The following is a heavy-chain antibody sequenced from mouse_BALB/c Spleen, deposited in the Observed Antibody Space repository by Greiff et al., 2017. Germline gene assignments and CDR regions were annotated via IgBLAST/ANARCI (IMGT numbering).Heavy chain of an antibody. V-gene: IGHV1-5*01. J-gene: IGHJ3*01. CDR1: GYSFTSYW. Sequence: EVQLQQSGTVLARPGASVKMSCKASGYSFTSYWMHWVKQRPGQGLEWIGAIYPGNSDTSYNQKFKGKAKLTAVTSASTAYMELSSLTNEDSAVYYCTLYYRYEAWFAYWGQGTLVTVSA. D-gene: IGHD2-14*01. CDR2: IYPGNSDT. CDR3: TLYYRYEAWFAY.